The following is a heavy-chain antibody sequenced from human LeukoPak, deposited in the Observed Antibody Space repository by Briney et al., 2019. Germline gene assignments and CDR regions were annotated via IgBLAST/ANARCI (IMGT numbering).Heavy chain of an antibody. D-gene: IGHD6-19*01. J-gene: IGHJ4*02. CDR3: ARGSSGWYSRFDY. CDR1: GGSFSGYY. Sequence: PSETLSLTCAVYGGSFSGYYWSWIRQPPGKGLEWIGEINHSGSTNYNPSLKSRVAISVDTSKNQFSLKLSSVTAADTAVYYCARGSSGWYSRFDYWGQGTLVTVSS. V-gene: IGHV4-34*01. CDR2: INHSGST.